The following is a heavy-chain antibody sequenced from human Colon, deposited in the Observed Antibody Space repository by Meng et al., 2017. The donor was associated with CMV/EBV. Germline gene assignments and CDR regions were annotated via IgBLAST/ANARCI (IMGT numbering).Heavy chain of an antibody. D-gene: IGHD2-2*01. CDR1: EGSVNSDDAC. CDR3: ARDVMLPAPFFDP. CDR2: IQNSGNT. Sequence: VSEGSVNSDDACWTWLRQPPGKGLEWIGYIQNSGNTNYNPSLKSRITMSIDTSKNQFSLTLLSVTAADTAVYYCARDVMLPAPFFDPWGQGTLVTVSS. V-gene: IGHV4-61*08. J-gene: IGHJ5*02.